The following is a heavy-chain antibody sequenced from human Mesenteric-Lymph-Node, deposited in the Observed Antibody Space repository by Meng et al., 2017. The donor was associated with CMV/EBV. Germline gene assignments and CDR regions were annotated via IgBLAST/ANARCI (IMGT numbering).Heavy chain of an antibody. CDR1: GGTVSSYA. J-gene: IGHJ4*02. Sequence: ASGGTVSSYAIRWVRQATGQGLEWMGGIITICGTANYAQKFQGRVKITTDEATSTAYMELSSLRSEDTAVYYCASGYDSSGYSYFDYWGQGTLVTVSS. D-gene: IGHD3-22*01. CDR2: IITICGTA. V-gene: IGHV1-69*05. CDR3: ASGYDSSGYSYFDY.